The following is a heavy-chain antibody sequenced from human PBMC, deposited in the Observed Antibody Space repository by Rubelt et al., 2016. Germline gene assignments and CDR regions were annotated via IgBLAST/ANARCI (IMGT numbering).Heavy chain of an antibody. CDR1: GGSINSHY. CDR3: ARGLVDSRY. CDR2: IYYSGSH. V-gene: IGHV4-59*11. D-gene: IGHD1-26*01. J-gene: IGHJ4*02. Sequence: QVQLQESGPGLVKPSETLSLTCTVSGGSINSHYWSWIRQPPGKGLEWIGYIYYSGSHNYNHTLQGRGTISVDTTKNQFSPKLSSVTAADTAVYYCARGLVDSRYWGQGTLVTVSS.